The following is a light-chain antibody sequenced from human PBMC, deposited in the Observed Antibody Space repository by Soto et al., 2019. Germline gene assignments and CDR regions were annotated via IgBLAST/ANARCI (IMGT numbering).Light chain of an antibody. CDR2: WAS. Sequence: DIVMTQSPDSLAVSLGERATINCKSSQNVLNRANDKNYIAWYQQKPGQPPKLLIYWASTRESDVPDRFSGSGSATYFTLPISSLQAGDVAVDFCQQYFHTPLPFGGGTKVEIK. CDR3: QQYFHTPLP. V-gene: IGKV4-1*01. CDR1: QNVLNRANDKNY. J-gene: IGKJ4*01.